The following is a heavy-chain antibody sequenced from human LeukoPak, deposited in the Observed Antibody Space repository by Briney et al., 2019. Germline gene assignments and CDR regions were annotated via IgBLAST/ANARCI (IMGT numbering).Heavy chain of an antibody. D-gene: IGHD2-21*02. CDR1: GFTFSSYA. CDR2: ISYDGSNK. CDR3: ARARGGIYGGDRLVYHDAFDI. Sequence: GRSLRLSCAASGFTFSSYAMHWVRQAPGKGLEWVAVISYDGSNKYYADSVKGRFTISRDNSKNTLYLQMNSLRAEDTAVYYCARARGGIYGGDRLVYHDAFDIWGQGTMATVSS. V-gene: IGHV3-30-3*01. J-gene: IGHJ3*02.